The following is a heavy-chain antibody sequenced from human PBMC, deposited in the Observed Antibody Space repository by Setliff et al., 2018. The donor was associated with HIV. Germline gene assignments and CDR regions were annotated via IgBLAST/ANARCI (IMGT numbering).Heavy chain of an antibody. D-gene: IGHD2-2*01. CDR1: GYTFTTYA. V-gene: IGHV1-3*01. Sequence: ASVKVSCKASGYTFTTYAIHWVRQAPGQRLEFMGWINAGNGNTKYSQRFQGRVTITIDTSASTAYMELSSLRSEDTAVYYCATPGYCGSTSCLFAYYFDFWGQGTLVTVSS. CDR3: ATPGYCGSTSCLFAYYFDF. J-gene: IGHJ4*02. CDR2: INAGNGNT.